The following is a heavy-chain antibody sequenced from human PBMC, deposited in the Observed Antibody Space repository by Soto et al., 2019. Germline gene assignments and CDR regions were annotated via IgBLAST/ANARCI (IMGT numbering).Heavy chain of an antibody. CDR1: GYTFTYRY. D-gene: IGHD1-1*01. CDR3: ASLSTPQPVQLERHPTQTFDAFES. Sequence: ASVKVSCKASGYTFTYRYLHWVRQAPGQALERMGWITPFNGNTNYAQKFQDRVTITRDRSMSTAYMELSSLRSEDTAMYYCASLSTPQPVQLERHPTQTFDAFESWGRGTMVTVSS. V-gene: IGHV1-45*02. CDR2: ITPFNGNT. J-gene: IGHJ3*02.